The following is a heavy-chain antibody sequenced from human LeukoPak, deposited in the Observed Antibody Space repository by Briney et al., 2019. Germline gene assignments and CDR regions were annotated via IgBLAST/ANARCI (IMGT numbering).Heavy chain of an antibody. CDR3: ARDDSSGPQVY. J-gene: IGHJ4*02. CDR2: INPSGGRT. Sequence: ASVKVSCKASGYTFTSYYMHCVRQAPGQGLEWMGIINPSGGRTTYAQKSQGRVTMTSDTSTSTVYLELSSLISEDTAVYYCARDDSSGPQVYWGQGTLVIVSS. D-gene: IGHD3-22*01. V-gene: IGHV1-46*01. CDR1: GYTFTSYY.